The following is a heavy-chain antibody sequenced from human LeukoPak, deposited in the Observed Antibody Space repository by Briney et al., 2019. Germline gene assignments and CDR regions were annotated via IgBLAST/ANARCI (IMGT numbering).Heavy chain of an antibody. J-gene: IGHJ4*02. CDR1: GGSFSGYY. Sequence: PSETLSLTCAVYGGSFSGYYWSWIRQPPGKGLEWMGEINHSGSTNYNPSLKSRVTISVDTSKNQFSLKLSSVTAADTAVYYCARGRGYCSSTSCYTVFDYWGQGTLVTVSS. V-gene: IGHV4-34*01. D-gene: IGHD2-2*02. CDR3: ARGRGYCSSTSCYTVFDY. CDR2: INHSGST.